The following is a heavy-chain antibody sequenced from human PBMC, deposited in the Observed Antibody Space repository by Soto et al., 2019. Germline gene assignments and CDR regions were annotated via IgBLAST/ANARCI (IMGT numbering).Heavy chain of an antibody. D-gene: IGHD3-9*01. CDR3: ASNPTPDYDILTGYYKTTDYYGMDV. J-gene: IGHJ6*02. V-gene: IGHV4-30-4*01. Sequence: PSETLSLTCTVSGGSISSGDYYWSWIRQPPGKGLEWIGYIYYSGSTYYNPSLKSRVTISVDTSKNRFSLKLSSVTAADTAVYYCASNPTPDYDILTGYYKTTDYYGMDVWGQGTTVTV. CDR2: IYYSGST. CDR1: GGSISSGDYY.